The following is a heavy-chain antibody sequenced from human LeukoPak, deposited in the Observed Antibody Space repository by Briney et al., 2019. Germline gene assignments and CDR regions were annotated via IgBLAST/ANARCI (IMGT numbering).Heavy chain of an antibody. V-gene: IGHV3-7*01. CDR3: ARGTALPGVDY. Sequence: GGSLRLSCAASGFTFSNSWMNWFRQAPGRLEWVANINHDGGEKYYADSVEGRFTITRDNTKKSLYLQMNSLGAEDTAVYYCARGTALPGVDYWGQGTLVIVSS. CDR1: GFTFSNSW. D-gene: IGHD3-10*01. J-gene: IGHJ4*02. CDR2: INHDGGEK.